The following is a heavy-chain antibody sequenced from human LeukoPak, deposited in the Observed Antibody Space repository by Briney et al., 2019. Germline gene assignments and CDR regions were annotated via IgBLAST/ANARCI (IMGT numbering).Heavy chain of an antibody. D-gene: IGHD1-26*01. V-gene: IGHV4-39*01. CDR1: GGSISSSSHY. Sequence: KASETLSLTCTVSGGSISSSSHYWGWIRQPPGKGLEWIGSIYYSGSTYYNPSLKSRVTISVDTFKNQFSLKLSSVTAADTAVYYCARRDGSQGWFDPWGQGTLVTVSS. CDR3: ARRDGSQGWFDP. CDR2: IYYSGST. J-gene: IGHJ5*02.